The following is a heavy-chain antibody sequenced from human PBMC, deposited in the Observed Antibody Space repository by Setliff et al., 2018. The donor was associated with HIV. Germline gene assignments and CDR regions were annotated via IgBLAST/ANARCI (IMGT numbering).Heavy chain of an antibody. Sequence: SETLSLTCTVSGGSISSHYWGWIRQPPGKGLEWIASISHSGNTYYNPSLNSRVTISLDTSKNQFSLKLTSVTAADTAVYYCARDAPTVYANGWFDPWGQGTLVTVSS. CDR2: ISHSGNT. V-gene: IGHV4-59*11. D-gene: IGHD2-8*01. CDR1: GGSISSHY. J-gene: IGHJ5*02. CDR3: ARDAPTVYANGWFDP.